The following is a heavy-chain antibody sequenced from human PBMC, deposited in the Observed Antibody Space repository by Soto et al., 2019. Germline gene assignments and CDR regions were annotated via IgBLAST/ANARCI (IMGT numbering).Heavy chain of an antibody. J-gene: IGHJ3*02. CDR1: GYTFTGYY. CDR3: TRAGYCSTTSCYVRDDAFDI. Sequence: ASVKVSCKASGYTFTGYYVHWVRQAPGQGLEWLGWINPNTGGTNYAQRFKGWVTITRDTSISTAYMELSRLKSDDTAMYYCTRAGYCSTTSCYVRDDAFDIWGRGTMVTVSS. V-gene: IGHV1-2*04. CDR2: INPNTGGT. D-gene: IGHD2-2*03.